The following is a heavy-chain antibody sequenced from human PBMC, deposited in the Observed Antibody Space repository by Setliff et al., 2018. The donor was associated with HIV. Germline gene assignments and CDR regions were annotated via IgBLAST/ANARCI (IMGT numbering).Heavy chain of an antibody. CDR1: GFTFSSYS. CDR3: ARVEGVDFWSGYSPFNY. D-gene: IGHD3-3*01. Sequence: GGSLRLSCAASGFTFSSYSMNWVRQAPGKGLEWVSSISSSSSYIYYADSVKGRFTISRDNAKNSLYLQMNSLRAEDTAVYYCARVEGVDFWSGYSPFNYWGQGTLVTVSS. V-gene: IGHV3-21*01. J-gene: IGHJ4*02. CDR2: ISSSSSYI.